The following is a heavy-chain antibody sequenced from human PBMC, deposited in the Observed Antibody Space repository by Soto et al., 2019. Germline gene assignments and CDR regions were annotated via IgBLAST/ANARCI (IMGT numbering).Heavy chain of an antibody. CDR3: ARRYGGTFDY. Sequence: QVQLQESGPGLVKPSETLSLTCTVSGGSISSYYWSWIRQPPGKGLEWIGYIYYSGSTNYNPSLXRXVXIXLDTSKNQFSLKLSSVTASDTAVYYCARRYGGTFDYWGQGTLVTVSS. V-gene: IGHV4-59*08. CDR2: IYYSGST. D-gene: IGHD2-15*01. J-gene: IGHJ4*02. CDR1: GGSISSYY.